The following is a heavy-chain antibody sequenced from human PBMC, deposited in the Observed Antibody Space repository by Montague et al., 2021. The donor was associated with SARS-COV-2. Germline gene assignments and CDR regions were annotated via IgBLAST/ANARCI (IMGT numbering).Heavy chain of an antibody. CDR2: IYCSGST. CDR1: GGSISSYY. CDR3: ARHALGYFDWLNEGYFDY. J-gene: IGHJ4*02. V-gene: IGHV4-59*08. D-gene: IGHD3-9*01. Sequence: SETLSLTCTVSGGSISSYYWSWIRQPPGKGLEWIGYIYCSGSTNYNPSLKSRVTISVDTSKNQFSLKLSSVTAADTAVYYCARHALGYFDWLNEGYFDYWDQGTLVTVSS.